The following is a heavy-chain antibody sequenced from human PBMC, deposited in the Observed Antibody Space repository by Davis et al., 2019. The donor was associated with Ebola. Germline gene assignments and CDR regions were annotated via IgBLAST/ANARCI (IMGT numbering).Heavy chain of an antibody. D-gene: IGHD2-2*01. Sequence: GESLKISCAASGFTFCTYWMHWVRQAPGMGLEWVSRITYNGSNTNYADSVKGRFNISRDNAKNTLYLQMNSLRAEDTAVYYCVRERRRRGYLYDSSPIWGLGTMVIVSP. V-gene: IGHV3-74*01. J-gene: IGHJ3*01. CDR3: VRERRRRGYLYDSSPI. CDR2: ITYNGSNT. CDR1: GFTFCTYW.